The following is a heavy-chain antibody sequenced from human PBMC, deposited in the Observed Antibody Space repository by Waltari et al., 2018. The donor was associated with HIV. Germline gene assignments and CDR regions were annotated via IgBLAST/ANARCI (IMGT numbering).Heavy chain of an antibody. CDR2: INHSGTT. J-gene: IGHJ4*02. CDR1: GGSFSGYS. CDR3: AREAGYNSGWYGGYYFDF. V-gene: IGHV4-34*02. D-gene: IGHD6-19*01. Sequence: QVQLQQWGARQLQASDTLSLTCAVYGGSFSGYSLTWIGHSPGKELEGIGEINHSGTTNYSPSLKSRVTISRDTSKNQFALKLTSVTAADTAVYYCAREAGYNSGWYGGYYFDFWGQGALVTVSS.